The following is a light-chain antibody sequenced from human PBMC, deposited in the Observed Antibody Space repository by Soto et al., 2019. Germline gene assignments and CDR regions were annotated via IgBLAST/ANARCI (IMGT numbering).Light chain of an antibody. V-gene: IGKV3D-20*02. CDR3: QHRTNWPPT. J-gene: IGKJ5*01. Sequence: VVLTQSPDTLSLSPGERATLSCRASQSVTSSYLAWYQQKPGQAPRLLIYDASTRATGIPAGFSGSGSGTDFTLTISSLESEDFAVYYCQHRTNWPPTFGQGTRLEI. CDR1: QSVTSSY. CDR2: DAS.